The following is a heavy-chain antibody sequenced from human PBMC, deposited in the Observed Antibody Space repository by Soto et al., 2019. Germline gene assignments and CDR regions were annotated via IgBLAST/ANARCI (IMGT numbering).Heavy chain of an antibody. CDR1: GASISSGGYY. V-gene: IGHV4-31*03. Sequence: SETLSLTCTVSGASISSGGYYWNWIRQHPGKGLEWIGYISYSGNTYFHPSLKSRVTISVDTSKKQFSLNLTSVTAADTAVYYCASQAPYHGPGSYPRRFDYWGQGTLVTVSS. CDR2: ISYSGNT. CDR3: ASQAPYHGPGSYPRRFDY. J-gene: IGHJ4*02. D-gene: IGHD3-10*01.